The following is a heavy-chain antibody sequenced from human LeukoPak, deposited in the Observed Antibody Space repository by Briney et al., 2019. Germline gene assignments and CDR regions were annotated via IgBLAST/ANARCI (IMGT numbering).Heavy chain of an antibody. CDR1: GYTFTTYG. D-gene: IGHD3-16*02. J-gene: IGHJ4*02. CDR2: ISAYNGNT. Sequence: ASVKVSCKASGYTFTTYGISWVRQAPGQGLEWMGWISAYNGNTNYAQKLQGRVTMTTDTSTSTAYMELRNLRSDVTAVYYCAKDYRFSAPKSGLASDHWGQGTLVTVSS. V-gene: IGHV1-18*04. CDR3: AKDYRFSAPKSGLASDH.